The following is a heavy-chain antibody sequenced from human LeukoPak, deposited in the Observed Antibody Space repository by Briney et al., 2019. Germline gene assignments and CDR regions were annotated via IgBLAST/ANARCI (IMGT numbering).Heavy chain of an antibody. J-gene: IGHJ3*02. CDR3: ARGSGGSYPVWEDDAFDI. D-gene: IGHD1-26*01. CDR1: GYTFTSYD. Sequence: ASVKVSCKASGYTFTSYDINWVRQATGQGLEWMGWMNPNSGNTGYAQKFQGRVTMTRSTSISTAYMELSSLRSEDTAVYYCARGSGGSYPVWEDDAFDIWGQGTMVTVSS. CDR2: MNPNSGNT. V-gene: IGHV1-8*01.